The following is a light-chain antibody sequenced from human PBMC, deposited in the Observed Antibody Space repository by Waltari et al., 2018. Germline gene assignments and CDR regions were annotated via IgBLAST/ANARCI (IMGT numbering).Light chain of an antibody. J-gene: IGLJ2*01. CDR2: GNR. CDR1: PPNIGSNY. V-gene: IGLV1-51*02. CDR3: GTWDNSLRAGV. Sequence: QSVLTQPPSVSAAPGQRVTISCSGRPPNIGSNYVSWYQQFPGTAPKLLIYGNRNRSSRMPYPFSASTSGTSATLGITGLHSGDEADYYCGTWDNSLRAGVFGGGTKLTVL.